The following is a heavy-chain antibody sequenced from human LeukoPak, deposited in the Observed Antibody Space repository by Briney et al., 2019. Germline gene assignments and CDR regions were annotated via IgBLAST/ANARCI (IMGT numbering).Heavy chain of an antibody. V-gene: IGHV4-61*02. D-gene: IGHD2-15*01. CDR3: ASDRIEVDAFDI. J-gene: IGHJ3*02. Sequence: SQTLSLTCTASGGSISSGSYFWSWIRQPAGKGLEWIGRIYTSGSTNYNPSLKSRVTISVDTSKNQFSLKLSSVTAADTAVYYCASDRIEVDAFDIWGQGTMVTVSS. CDR2: IYTSGST. CDR1: GGSISSGSYF.